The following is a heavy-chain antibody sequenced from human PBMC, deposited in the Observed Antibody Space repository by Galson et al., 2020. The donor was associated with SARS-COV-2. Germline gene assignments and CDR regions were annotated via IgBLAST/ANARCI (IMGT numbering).Heavy chain of an antibody. J-gene: IGHJ4*02. CDR2: INHSGST. Sequence: SETLSLTCAVYGGSFSGYYWSWIRQPPGKGLEWIGEINHSGSTNYNPSLKSRVTISVDTSKNQFSLKLSSVTAADTAVYYCARRLETVWGSYRPFDYWGQGTLVTVSS. V-gene: IGHV4-34*01. D-gene: IGHD3-16*02. CDR3: ARRLETVWGSYRPFDY. CDR1: GGSFSGYY.